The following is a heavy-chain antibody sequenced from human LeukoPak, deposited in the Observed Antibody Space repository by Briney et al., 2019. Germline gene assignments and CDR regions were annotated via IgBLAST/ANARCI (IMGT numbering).Heavy chain of an antibody. V-gene: IGHV3-30*02. CDR3: ARVNFGGSSSRFDP. CDR1: GFTFSSYG. D-gene: IGHD6-6*01. J-gene: IGHJ5*02. CDR2: IRYDGSNK. Sequence: PGGSLRLSCAASGFTFSSYGMHWVRQAPGKGLEWVAFIRYDGSNKYYADSVKGRFTISRDNSKNTLYLQMNSLRAEDTAVYYCARVNFGGSSSRFDPWGQGTLVTVSS.